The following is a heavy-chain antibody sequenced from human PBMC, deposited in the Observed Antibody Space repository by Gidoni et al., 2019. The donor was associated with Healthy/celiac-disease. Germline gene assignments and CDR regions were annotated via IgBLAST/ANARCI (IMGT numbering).Heavy chain of an antibody. D-gene: IGHD2-2*02. Sequence: VQLVESGGGLVKPGRSLRLSCPASGFTFGDYAMSWFRQAPGKGLEWVGFIRSKAYGGTTEHAASVKGRFTISRDDSKSIAYLQMNSLKTEDTAVYYCTRDTRGSWYTDYYMDVWGKGTTVTVSS. CDR2: IRSKAYGGTT. CDR3: TRDTRGSWYTDYYMDV. V-gene: IGHV3-49*05. CDR1: GFTFGDYA. J-gene: IGHJ6*03.